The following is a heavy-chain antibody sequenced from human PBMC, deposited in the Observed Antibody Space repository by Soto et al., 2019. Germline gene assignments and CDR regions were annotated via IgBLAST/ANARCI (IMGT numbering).Heavy chain of an antibody. CDR1: EGSSVGYD. J-gene: IGHJ5*02. V-gene: IGHV4-4*07. Sequence: TSSVAEGSSVGYDGSWILQKAGKGLEWLGRIYTSGTTNYNPSLKSRITMSVDTSKNQFSLKLSSVTVADTAVYYCARDIAAAGMEDWFDPWGQGTLVTVSS. CDR2: IYTSGTT. CDR3: ARDIAAAGMEDWFDP. D-gene: IGHD6-13*01.